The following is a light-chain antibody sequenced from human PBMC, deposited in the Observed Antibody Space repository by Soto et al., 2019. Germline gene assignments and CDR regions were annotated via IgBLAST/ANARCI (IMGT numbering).Light chain of an antibody. J-gene: IGKJ1*01. CDR3: QQYGSPRT. V-gene: IGKV3-20*01. CDR1: QSVSSSY. Sequence: EIMLTQSPGTLSLSPGERATLSCRASQSVSSSYLAWYQQKPGQAPRLLIYGASSRATGIPDRFSGSGSGTDFTLTISRLEPEDFAVYYCQQYGSPRTFGQGTKVDI. CDR2: GAS.